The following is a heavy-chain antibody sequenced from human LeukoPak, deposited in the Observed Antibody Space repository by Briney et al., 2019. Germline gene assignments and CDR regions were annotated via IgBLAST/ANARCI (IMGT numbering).Heavy chain of an antibody. CDR3: ARVRYSSGWAPFDY. CDR2: ITSSGGSA. Sequence: GGSLRLSCAASGFTFSSYAMSWVRQAPGKGLEWVSAITSSGGSAYYADSVKGRFTISRDNSKNTLYLQMNSLRAEDTAVYYCARVRYSSGWAPFDYWGQGTLVTVSS. V-gene: IGHV3-23*01. CDR1: GFTFSSYA. J-gene: IGHJ4*02. D-gene: IGHD6-19*01.